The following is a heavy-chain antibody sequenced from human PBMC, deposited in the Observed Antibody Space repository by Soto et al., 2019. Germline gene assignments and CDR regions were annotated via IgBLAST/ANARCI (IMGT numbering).Heavy chain of an antibody. V-gene: IGHV2-70*01. CDR3: ARMLNIAVAGQALDY. CDR2: IDWDDDK. CDR1: GFSLSTSGMC. Sequence: SGPTLVNPTQTLTLTCTFSGFSLSTSGMCVSWIRQPPGKALEWLALIDWDDDKYYSTSLKTRLTISKDTSKNQVVLTMTNMDPVDTATYYCARMLNIAVAGQALDYWGQGTLVTVPQ. D-gene: IGHD6-19*01. J-gene: IGHJ4*02.